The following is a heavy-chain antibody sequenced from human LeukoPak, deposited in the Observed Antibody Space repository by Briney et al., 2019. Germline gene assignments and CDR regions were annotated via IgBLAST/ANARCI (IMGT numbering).Heavy chain of an antibody. J-gene: IGHJ4*02. D-gene: IGHD1-26*01. CDR2: IRHNGDAT. CDR1: EFIFRNYA. CDR3: AKDAGPSGEGATPAD. Sequence: PGGSLRLSCVASEFIFRNYAMTGVRQAPGKGLEWVSTIRHNGDATYFADSVKGRFTISRDNTKNTLYLQMNSLRAENTAIYFCAKDAGPSGEGATPADWGQGTLVTVSS. V-gene: IGHV3-23*01.